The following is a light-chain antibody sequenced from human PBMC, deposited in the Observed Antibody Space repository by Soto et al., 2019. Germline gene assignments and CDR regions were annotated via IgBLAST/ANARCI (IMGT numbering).Light chain of an antibody. Sequence: DIQITQSPSSLSASAGDGVTITCQASQDINNYLSWYQQKPGEAPKLLIYDASKLKTGVPARFSGGGSGTHFTFAISSLQPEDIATYYCQQYDNLPRTFGQGTKVDIK. V-gene: IGKV1-33*01. CDR1: QDINNY. J-gene: IGKJ2*01. CDR3: QQYDNLPRT. CDR2: DAS.